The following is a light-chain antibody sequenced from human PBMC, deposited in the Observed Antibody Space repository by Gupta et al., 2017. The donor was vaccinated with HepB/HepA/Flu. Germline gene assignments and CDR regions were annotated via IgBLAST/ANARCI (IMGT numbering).Light chain of an antibody. CDR3: QQANSFPLA. Sequence: DIQMTQSPSSVSASVGDRVTITCRASQDIYTWLAWYQQKPGKAPKILIYAASSLQTGVPSRFRGSGSGTDFTLTINSLQPEDFATYYCQQANSFPLAFGGGTEVNIK. CDR1: QDIYTW. V-gene: IGKV1-12*01. J-gene: IGKJ4*01. CDR2: AAS.